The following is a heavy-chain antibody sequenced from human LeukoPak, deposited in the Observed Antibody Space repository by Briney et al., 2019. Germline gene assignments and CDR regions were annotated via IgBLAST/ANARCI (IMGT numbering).Heavy chain of an antibody. D-gene: IGHD4-23*01. CDR3: ASPPHYGGNDYFDY. CDR1: GFTFSDYY. Sequence: PGGSLRLSCAASGFTFSDYYMSWIRQAPGKGLEWVSYISSSGGTIYYADSVKGRFTISRDNAKNSLYLQMNSLRAEDTAVYYCASPPHYGGNDYFDYWGQGTLVTVSS. J-gene: IGHJ4*02. V-gene: IGHV3-11*01. CDR2: ISSSGGTI.